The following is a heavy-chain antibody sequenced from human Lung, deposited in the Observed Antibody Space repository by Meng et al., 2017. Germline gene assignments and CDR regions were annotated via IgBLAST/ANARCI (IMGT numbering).Heavy chain of an antibody. CDR3: TVYITGHI. CDR2: IITKTNNYAT. V-gene: IGHV3-73*01. Sequence: VRLVELGGGLVQPGGTLKLSGAASGFIFSGSVIYWVSQASGKGLGWVGRIITKTNNYATAYAASVKGRFTISRDDSLTTAYLQMNSLRSEDTALYYCTVYITGHIWGRGTMVTV. CDR1: GFIFSGSV. D-gene: IGHD6-19*01. J-gene: IGHJ3*02.